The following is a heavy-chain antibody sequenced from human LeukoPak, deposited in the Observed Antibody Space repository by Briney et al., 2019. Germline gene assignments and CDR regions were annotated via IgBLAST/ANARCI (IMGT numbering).Heavy chain of an antibody. J-gene: IGHJ4*02. D-gene: IGHD2/OR15-2a*01. CDR2: IYYSGST. CDR1: GGSISSSYYY. V-gene: IGHV4-39*01. CDR3: ASTRGYKYFFDY. Sequence: SETLSLTCTVSGGSISSSYYYWGWIRQPPGKGLEWIGSIYYSGSTYYNPSLKSRGTISVDTSKNQFSLKLSSVTAADTAVYYCASTRGYKYFFDYWGQGTLVTVSS.